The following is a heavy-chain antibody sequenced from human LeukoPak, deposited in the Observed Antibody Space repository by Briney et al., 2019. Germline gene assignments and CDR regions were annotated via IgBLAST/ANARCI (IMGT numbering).Heavy chain of an antibody. CDR3: ARLWSGLRPPDY. CDR2: VYYRGNT. J-gene: IGHJ4*02. CDR1: GGSISSTTYY. D-gene: IGHD3-3*01. Sequence: SETLSLICTVSGGSISSTTYYWGWIRQPPGKGLEWIGSVYYRGNTYYNPSLKSRVTISVVTSKSQFSLRLNSVTAADTSVYYCARLWSGLRPPDYWGQGTLVTVSS. V-gene: IGHV4-39*01.